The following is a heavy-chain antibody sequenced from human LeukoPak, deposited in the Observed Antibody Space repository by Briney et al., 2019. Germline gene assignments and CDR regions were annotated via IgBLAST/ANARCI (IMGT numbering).Heavy chain of an antibody. CDR3: AGLVGRYSSGLYYYYFDY. J-gene: IGHJ4*02. CDR2: MYLSGTT. D-gene: IGHD3-22*01. Sequence: SETLSLTCTVSGDSINSLDLWSWVSQPPGKGLEWIGEMYLSGTTHSNPSVKSRVTISIDKSKNQFFLNLSSVTAADTAVYYCAGLVGRYSSGLYYYYFDYWGQGTLVTVSS. V-gene: IGHV4-4*02. CDR1: GDSINSLDL.